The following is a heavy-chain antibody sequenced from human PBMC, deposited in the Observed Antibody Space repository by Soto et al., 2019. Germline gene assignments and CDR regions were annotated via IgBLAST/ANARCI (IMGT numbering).Heavy chain of an antibody. CDR2: TYWNDDD. V-gene: IGHV2-5*01. CDR3: AHRPGGSGWRYYFDY. Sequence: SGPTLVNPTQTLTLTCSFSGFSLTSTGVGVGWFRQPPGKALEWLGLTYWNDDDRYRSSLRSRLTITKDTSKDQVVLTMTNMDPEDTATYYCAHRPGGSGWRYYFDYWGQGTLVTVSS. CDR1: GFSLTSTGVG. D-gene: IGHD6-19*01. J-gene: IGHJ4*02.